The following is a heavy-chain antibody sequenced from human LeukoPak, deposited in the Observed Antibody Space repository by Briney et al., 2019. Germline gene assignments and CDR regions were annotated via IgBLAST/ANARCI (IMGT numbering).Heavy chain of an antibody. CDR1: GFTFGDYA. D-gene: IGHD2-2*01. J-gene: IGHJ4*02. CDR3: ARDGHKYCSSTSCPFDY. V-gene: IGHV3-21*01. CDR2: ISSSSSYI. Sequence: PGGSLRLSCTASGFTFGDYAMSWVRQAPGKGLEWVSSISSSSSYIYYADSVKGRFTISRDNAKNSLYLQMNSLRAEDTAVYYCARDGHKYCSSTSCPFDYWGQGTLVTVSS.